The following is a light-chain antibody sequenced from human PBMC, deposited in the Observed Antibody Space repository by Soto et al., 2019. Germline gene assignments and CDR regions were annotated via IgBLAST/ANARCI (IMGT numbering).Light chain of an antibody. CDR2: GVS. Sequence: EALLTQSPVTLSLSPGERATLSCRASQSLSRNYLAWYQQKPGQAPRLLIYGVSSRAIGIPDRFSGSGSGTDFTLTISRLEPEDFAVYYCQQYGTSPCAFGQGTKLEIK. J-gene: IGKJ2*01. V-gene: IGKV3-20*01. CDR1: QSLSRNY. CDR3: QQYGTSPCA.